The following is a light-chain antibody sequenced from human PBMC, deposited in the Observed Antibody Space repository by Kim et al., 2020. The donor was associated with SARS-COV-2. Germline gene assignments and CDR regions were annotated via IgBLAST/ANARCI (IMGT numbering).Light chain of an antibody. CDR2: WAS. CDR3: QQYDSTPPS. CDR1: KTVLYNSNNKND. Sequence: RATLNCKSSKTVLYNSNNKNDLAWYQQKPGQAPKLLIYWASIRESGVSDRFSGSGSETDFTLTISSLQAEDVAVYYCQQYDSTPPSFGQGTKLEI. J-gene: IGKJ2*03. V-gene: IGKV4-1*01.